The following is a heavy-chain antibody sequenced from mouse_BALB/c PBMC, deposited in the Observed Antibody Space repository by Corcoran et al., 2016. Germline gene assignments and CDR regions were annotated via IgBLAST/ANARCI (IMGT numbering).Heavy chain of an antibody. J-gene: IGHJ3*01. V-gene: IGHV9-1*02. CDR2: INTYTGEP. Sequence: QIQLVQSEPELKKPGETLKISCKASGYTFTNYGMNWVKQAPGKGLKWMGWINTYTGEPTYADDFKGRFSFSLENSASTAYLQINNLKNEDMATYFCARDYGSSQAWFAYWGQGTLVTVSA. CDR1: GYTFTNYG. CDR3: ARDYGSSQAWFAY. D-gene: IGHD1-1*01.